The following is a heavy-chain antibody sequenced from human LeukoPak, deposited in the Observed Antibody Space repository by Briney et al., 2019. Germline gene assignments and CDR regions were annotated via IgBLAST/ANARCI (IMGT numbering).Heavy chain of an antibody. CDR3: AKDLSGSHTY. CDR1: GFTFSSYG. CDR2: ISYDGSNK. V-gene: IGHV3-30*18. Sequence: GGSLRLSCAASGFTFSSYGMHWVRQAPGKGLEWVAVISYDGSNKYYADSAKGRFTISRDNSKNTLYLQMNSLRAEDTAVYYCAKDLSGSHTYWGQGTLVTVSS. J-gene: IGHJ4*02. D-gene: IGHD1-26*01.